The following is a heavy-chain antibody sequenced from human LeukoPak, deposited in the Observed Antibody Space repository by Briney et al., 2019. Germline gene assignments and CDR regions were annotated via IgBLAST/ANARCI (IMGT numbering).Heavy chain of an antibody. J-gene: IGHJ6*02. Sequence: PGGSLRLSCAASGFTVSSNYMSWVRQAPAKGLEWVSGLSGRGSNTYYADSVKGRFTISRDNSKNTLYLQMNSLRAEDTAVYYCAKDSRGGPDYLAAAGYYYGMDVWGQGTTVTVSS. CDR3: AKDSRGGPDYLAAAGYYYGMDV. D-gene: IGHD6-13*01. CDR1: GFTVSSNY. CDR2: LSGRGSNT. V-gene: IGHV3-23*01.